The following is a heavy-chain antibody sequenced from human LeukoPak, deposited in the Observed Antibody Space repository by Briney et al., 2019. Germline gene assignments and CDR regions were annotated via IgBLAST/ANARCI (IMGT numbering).Heavy chain of an antibody. CDR1: GGSISSYY. CDR3: ARGDYGRGDP. Sequence: SETLSLTCTVSGGSISSYYWSWIRQPPGKGLEWIGYIHYSGSTTYNPSLKSRVTISVDTSKNQFSLKLSSVTAADTAVYYCARGDYGRGDPWGQGSLVTVSS. J-gene: IGHJ5*02. V-gene: IGHV4-59*01. CDR2: IHYSGST. D-gene: IGHD4-17*01.